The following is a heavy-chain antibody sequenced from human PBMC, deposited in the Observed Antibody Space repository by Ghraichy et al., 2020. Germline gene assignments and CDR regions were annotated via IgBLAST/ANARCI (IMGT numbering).Heavy chain of an antibody. Sequence: SVKVSCKASGGTLSNYAITWVRQAPGQGPEWMGWIVPMLGVPNYAQKFQGRVTITAETSTSTAYVEVGSLRSEDTAVYYCAVGSYHDSYYYYGMDVWGQGTTVTVSS. D-gene: IGHD3-16*02. CDR2: IVPMLGVP. V-gene: IGHV1-69*10. CDR1: GGTLSNYA. CDR3: AVGSYHDSYYYYGMDV. J-gene: IGHJ6*02.